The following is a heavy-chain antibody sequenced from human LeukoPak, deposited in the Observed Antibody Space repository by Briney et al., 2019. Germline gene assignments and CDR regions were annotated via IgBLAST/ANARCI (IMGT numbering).Heavy chain of an antibody. D-gene: IGHD5-18*01. CDR3: ARGTAEGYTSGRYYFDY. CDR1: RYTFTGYY. Sequence: ASVKVSCKASRYTFTGYYMHWVRQAPGQGLEWMGWINPNSGGTDYAQKFQGRVTMTRDTSITTAYMELRRLRSDDTAVYYCARGTAEGYTSGRYYFDYWGQGTLVTVSS. CDR2: INPNSGGT. V-gene: IGHV1-2*02. J-gene: IGHJ4*02.